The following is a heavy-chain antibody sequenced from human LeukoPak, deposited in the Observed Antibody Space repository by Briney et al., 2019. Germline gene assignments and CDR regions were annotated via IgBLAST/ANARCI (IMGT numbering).Heavy chain of an antibody. V-gene: IGHV3-15*01. CDR2: IKSKTDGGTT. J-gene: IGHJ6*03. CDR3: TTDPDILTGYYYYYYYMDV. D-gene: IGHD3-9*01. Sequence: SWVRQAPGKGLEWVGRIKSKTDGGTTDYAAPVKGRFTISRDDSKNTLYLQMNSLKTEDTAVYYCTTDPDILTGYYYYYYYMDVWGKGTTVTISS.